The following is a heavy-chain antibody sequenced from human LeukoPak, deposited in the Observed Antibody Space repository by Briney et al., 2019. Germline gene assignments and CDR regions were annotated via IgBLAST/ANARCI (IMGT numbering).Heavy chain of an antibody. V-gene: IGHV3-30*03. CDR2: ISHDGSNI. CDR3: ARLYGEYYFDY. Sequence: GRSLRLSCKASGFVFSAYGMHWVRQAPGKGLEWVTAISHDGSNIYYADIVKGRFTISRDNSRNTLHLQMNSLREEDTAVYYCARLYGEYYFDYWGQGTLVTVSS. D-gene: IGHD3-10*01. CDR1: GFVFSAYG. J-gene: IGHJ4*02.